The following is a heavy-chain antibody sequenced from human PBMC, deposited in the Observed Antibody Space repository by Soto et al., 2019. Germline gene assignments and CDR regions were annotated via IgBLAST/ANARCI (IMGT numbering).Heavy chain of an antibody. Sequence: PSETLSLTCTVSGGSISSGDDYWNWIRQPPGKGLEWIGYIFYSGTTSYNPSLKSRITISVDTSKNQFSLKLSSVTAADTAVYYCAKGGDWFGPWGPGTLVTVSS. CDR2: IFYSGTT. CDR1: GGSISSGDDY. J-gene: IGHJ5*02. V-gene: IGHV4-30-4*01. CDR3: AKGGDWFGP.